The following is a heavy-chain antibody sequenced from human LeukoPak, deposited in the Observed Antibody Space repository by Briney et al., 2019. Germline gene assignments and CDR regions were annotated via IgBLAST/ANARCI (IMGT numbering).Heavy chain of an antibody. Sequence: GGSLRLSCAASGFTFSSYEMNWVRQAPGKGLEWVSYISSSGSNIYYADSVKGRFTISRDNAENSLYLQMNSLRAEDTAVYYCARKDRLPWFGELTRWGQGTLVTVSS. J-gene: IGHJ4*02. V-gene: IGHV3-48*03. CDR2: ISSSGSNI. CDR3: ARKDRLPWFGELTR. CDR1: GFTFSSYE. D-gene: IGHD3-10*01.